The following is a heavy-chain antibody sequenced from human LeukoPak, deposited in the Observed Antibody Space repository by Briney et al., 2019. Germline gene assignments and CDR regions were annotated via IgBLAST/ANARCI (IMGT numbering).Heavy chain of an antibody. CDR3: AREAVGFDY. V-gene: IGHV3-21*06. CDR1: GFIFSNYA. D-gene: IGHD2-15*01. J-gene: IGHJ4*02. CDR2: ISSSSNYI. Sequence: PGGSLRLSCVVSGFIFSNYALSWVRQAPGKGLEWVSSISSSSNYIYYADSVKGRFTISRDNAKNSLFPQMNSLRAEDTAVYYCAREAVGFDYWGQGTLVTVSS.